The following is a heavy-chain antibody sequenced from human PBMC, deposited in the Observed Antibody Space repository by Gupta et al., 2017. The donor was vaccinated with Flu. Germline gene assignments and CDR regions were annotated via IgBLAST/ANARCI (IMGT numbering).Heavy chain of an antibody. Sequence: EVQLVESGGGLVKPGGSLRLSCAASGFTISGYSMNWVRHAPGKGLEWVSSISSSSSYIYDADSVKGRFTISRDNAKNSLYLQINSLRAEDTAVYYCVRDGAGPTVPRRDFDYWGQGTLVTVSS. J-gene: IGHJ4*02. CDR2: ISSSSSYI. CDR1: GFTISGYS. CDR3: VRDGAGPTVPRRDFDY. V-gene: IGHV3-21*02. D-gene: IGHD4-11*01.